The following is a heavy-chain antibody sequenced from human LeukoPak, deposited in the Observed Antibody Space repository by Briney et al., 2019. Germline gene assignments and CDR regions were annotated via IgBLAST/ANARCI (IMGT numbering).Heavy chain of an antibody. J-gene: IGHJ4*02. CDR2: ISYEGSDK. CDR3: AKDSDIVVVPAAMNG. D-gene: IGHD2-2*01. CDR1: GFTSRNYG. V-gene: IGHV3-30*18. Sequence: PGGSLRLSCAASGFTSRNYGMHWVRQAPGKGLEWVAVISYEGSDKYYADSVKGRFTISRDNSKNTLYLQMNSLRAEDTAVYYCAKDSDIVVVPAAMNGWGQGTLVTVSS.